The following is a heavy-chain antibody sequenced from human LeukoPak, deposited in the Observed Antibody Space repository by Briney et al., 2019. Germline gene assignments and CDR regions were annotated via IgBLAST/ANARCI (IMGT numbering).Heavy chain of an antibody. V-gene: IGHV3-74*03. CDR3: ARSYGGFDY. D-gene: IGHD4-23*01. CDR2: ISDDGTST. CDR1: GFSFSSSW. Sequence: SGGSLRLSCAASGFSFSSSWIHWVRQAPGKGLMWVSRISDDGTSTMYAASVKGRFTMSRSNAKNTLSLQMDSLTAEDTAVYYCARSYGGFDYWGQGVLVTVS. J-gene: IGHJ4*01.